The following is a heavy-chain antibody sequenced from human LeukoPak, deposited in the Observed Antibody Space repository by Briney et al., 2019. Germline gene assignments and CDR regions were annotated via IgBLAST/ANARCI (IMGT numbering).Heavy chain of an antibody. CDR3: ARDQGSSGYYSDDDDAFDI. CDR1: GGTFSSYA. V-gene: IGHV1-69*13. CDR2: IIPIFGTA. D-gene: IGHD3-22*01. Sequence: GASVKVSCKASGGTFSSYAISWVRQAPGQGLEWMGGIIPIFGTANYAQKFQGRVTITADESTSTAYMELSSLRSEDTAVYYCARDQGSSGYYSDDDDAFDIWGQGTMVTVPS. J-gene: IGHJ3*02.